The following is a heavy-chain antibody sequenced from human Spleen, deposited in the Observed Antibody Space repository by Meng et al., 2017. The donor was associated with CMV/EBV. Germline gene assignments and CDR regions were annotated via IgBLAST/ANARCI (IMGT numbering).Heavy chain of an antibody. CDR2: IKSKTDGGTT. CDR3: TTDRYTGY. V-gene: IGHV3-15*01. CDR1: GFTFSTAW. J-gene: IGHJ4*02. Sequence: LSCAASGFTFSTAWMGWVRPAPGKGLEWVDRIKSKTDGGTTDYAAPVKGRFTISRDDSKNTLYLQMNSLKTEDTAVYYCTTDRYTGYWGQGTLVTVSS. D-gene: IGHD5-12*01.